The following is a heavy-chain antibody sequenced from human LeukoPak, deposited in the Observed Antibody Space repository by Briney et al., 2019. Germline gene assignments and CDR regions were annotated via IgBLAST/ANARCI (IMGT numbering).Heavy chain of an antibody. CDR2: IYYSGST. V-gene: IGHV4-39*01. CDR3: ATMEQKLY. J-gene: IGHJ4*02. D-gene: IGHD3-10*01. Sequence: SETLSLTCTVSGGSISSSDYYWGWIRQPPGKGLEWIGSIYYSGSTYYNPSLESRVTISVDTSKNQFSLKVSSVTASDTAVYYCATMEQKLYWGQGTLVTVSS. CDR1: GGSISSSDYY.